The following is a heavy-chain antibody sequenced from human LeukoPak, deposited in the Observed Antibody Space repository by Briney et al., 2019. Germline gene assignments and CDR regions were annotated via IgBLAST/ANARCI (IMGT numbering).Heavy chain of an antibody. CDR3: ASRWWYFDL. D-gene: IGHD6-13*01. CDR2: INSDGSST. V-gene: IGHV3-74*03. J-gene: IGHJ2*01. Sequence: GGSLRLSCAASGFAFSSDWMHWVRQAPGKGLVWVSRINSDGSSTTYADSVKGRFTISRDNAKNTLYLQMNSLRAEDTALYYCASRWWYFDLWGRGTLSLSPQ. CDR1: GFAFSSDW.